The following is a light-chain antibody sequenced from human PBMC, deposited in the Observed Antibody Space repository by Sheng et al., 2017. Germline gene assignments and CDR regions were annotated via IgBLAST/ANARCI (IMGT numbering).Light chain of an antibody. V-gene: IGLV3-1*01. CDR2: LDT. J-gene: IGLJ2*01. CDR1: NLGDKY. Sequence: SYELTQPPSVSASAGQTATITCSGDNLGDKYTTWYQQKRGQSPVLVMYLDTKRPSGIPERFSGSNSGNTATLTISGTQAMDEADYYCQAWDSSSAFFGGGTKLTVL. CDR3: QAWDSSSAF.